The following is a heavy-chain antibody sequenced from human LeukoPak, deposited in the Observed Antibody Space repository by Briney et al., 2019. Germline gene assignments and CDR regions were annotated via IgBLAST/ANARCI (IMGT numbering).Heavy chain of an antibody. V-gene: IGHV3-23*01. Sequence: PGGSLRLSCAVSGFTFNNYWMTWVCQAPGKGLEWVSSITGSGDGTSAADSVKGRFSISRDNSKNTLYLQMNSLRVEDTAVYYCAKAGLVRGGALDSWGQGTLVTVSS. CDR3: AKAGLVRGGALDS. CDR2: ITGSGDGT. CDR1: GFTFNNYW. J-gene: IGHJ4*02. D-gene: IGHD4/OR15-4a*01.